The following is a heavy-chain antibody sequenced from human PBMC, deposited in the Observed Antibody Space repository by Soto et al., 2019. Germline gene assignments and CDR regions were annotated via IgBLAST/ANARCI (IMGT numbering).Heavy chain of an antibody. Sequence: PSETLSLTCTVSGGSISSYYWSWIRQPPGKGLELIGYIYYSGSTNYNPSLKSRVTISVDTSKNQFSLKLSSVTAADTAVYYCARDKYYYDSSGYYQPYNWFDPWGQGTLVTVSS. CDR1: GGSISSYY. CDR2: IYYSGST. J-gene: IGHJ5*02. V-gene: IGHV4-59*01. CDR3: ARDKYYYDSSGYYQPYNWFDP. D-gene: IGHD3-22*01.